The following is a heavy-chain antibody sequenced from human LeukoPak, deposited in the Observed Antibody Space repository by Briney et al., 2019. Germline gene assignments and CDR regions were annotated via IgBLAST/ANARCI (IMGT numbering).Heavy chain of an antibody. J-gene: IGHJ6*02. CDR1: GFSFSTYG. V-gene: IGHV3-30*18. CDR3: AKSESLYYYYGMDV. Sequence: GGSLRLSRAASGFSFSTYGMHWVRQAPGKGLEWVAVLSYDGSNEYYTDSVKGRFTISRDNSKNPLYLQMNSLRAEDTAVYYCAKSESLYYYYGMDVWSQGTTVTVSS. CDR2: LSYDGSNE.